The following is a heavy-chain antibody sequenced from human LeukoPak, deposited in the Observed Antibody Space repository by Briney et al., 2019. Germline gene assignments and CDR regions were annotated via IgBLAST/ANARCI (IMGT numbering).Heavy chain of an antibody. CDR3: ARLSNAFDM. Sequence: GGSLRLSCAASGFTFSSYAMHWVRQAPGKGLEWVAVISYDGRNKYYADSVKGRFTISRDSSKNTLYLQMNSLRAEDTAVYYCARLSNAFDMWGQGTMVTVSS. J-gene: IGHJ3*02. CDR1: GFTFSSYA. V-gene: IGHV3-30*04. CDR2: ISYDGRNK. D-gene: IGHD3-16*02.